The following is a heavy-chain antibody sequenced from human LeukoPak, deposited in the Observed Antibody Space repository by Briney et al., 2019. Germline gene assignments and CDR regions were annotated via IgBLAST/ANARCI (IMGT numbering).Heavy chain of an antibody. J-gene: IGHJ4*02. Sequence: ASVKVSCKASGGTFSSYAISWVRQAPGQGLEWMGGIIPIFGTANYAQKFQGRVTITADKSTITAYMELSSLRSEDTAVYYCARGAGLGDYFDYWGQGTLVTVSS. CDR2: IIPIFGTA. V-gene: IGHV1-69*06. CDR3: ARGAGLGDYFDY. CDR1: GGTFSSYA. D-gene: IGHD3-16*01.